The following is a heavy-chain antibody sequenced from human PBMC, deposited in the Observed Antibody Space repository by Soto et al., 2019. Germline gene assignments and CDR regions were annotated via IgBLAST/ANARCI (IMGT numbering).Heavy chain of an antibody. V-gene: IGHV1-69*12. J-gene: IGHJ5*02. CDR1: GGTISNYA. D-gene: IGHD3-3*01. CDR3: ARGGFWSGYYSWFDP. CDR2: IIPLFGTT. Sequence: QIKLVQSGAEVKKTGSSVKVSCKTSGGTISNYAISWVRQAPGQGLEWMGGIIPLFGTTNYAQKFQGRVTITADESTRTAYMELSSLRSEDTAVYYCARGGFWSGYYSWFDPWGQGTLVTVSS.